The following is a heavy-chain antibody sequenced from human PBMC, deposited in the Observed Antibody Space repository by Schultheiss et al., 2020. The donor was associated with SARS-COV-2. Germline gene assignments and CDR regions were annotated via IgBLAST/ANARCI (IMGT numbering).Heavy chain of an antibody. D-gene: IGHD3-10*01. CDR3: TRRNYYGSGARGFDP. Sequence: GGSLRLSCAASGFTFSSYAMSWVRQAPGKGLDWVSAISGGGDSTYYADSVKGRFTISRDNSKNTLYLQMNSLRAEDTAVYYCTRRNYYGSGARGFDPWGQGTLVTVSS. CDR2: ISGGGDST. J-gene: IGHJ5*02. CDR1: GFTFSSYA. V-gene: IGHV3-23*01.